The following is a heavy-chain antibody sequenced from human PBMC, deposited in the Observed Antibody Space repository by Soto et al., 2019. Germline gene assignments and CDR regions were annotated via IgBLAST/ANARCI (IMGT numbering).Heavy chain of an antibody. Sequence: SETLSLTCTVSGGSIIISSYYWGWIRQPPGKGLEWIGSIYYSGSTYYNPSLKSRVTISVDTSKNQFSLKLSSVTAADTAVYYCARQKAYYDFWSGYHEWFDPWGQGTLVTVSS. CDR1: GGSIIISSYY. CDR2: IYYSGST. J-gene: IGHJ5*02. V-gene: IGHV4-39*01. CDR3: ARQKAYYDFWSGYHEWFDP. D-gene: IGHD3-3*01.